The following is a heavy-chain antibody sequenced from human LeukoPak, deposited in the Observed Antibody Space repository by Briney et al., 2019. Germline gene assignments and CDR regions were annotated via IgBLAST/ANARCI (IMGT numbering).Heavy chain of an antibody. CDR3: ARQMGATATVVRFDY. CDR1: GGSISSSSYY. V-gene: IGHV4-39*01. CDR2: IYYSGST. Sequence: SETLSLTCTVSGGSISSSSYYWGWIRQPPGKGLEWIGSIYYSGSTYYNPSLKSRVTISVDTSKNRFSLKLSSVTAADTAVYYCARQMGATATVVRFDYWGQGTLVTVSS. D-gene: IGHD4-23*01. J-gene: IGHJ4*02.